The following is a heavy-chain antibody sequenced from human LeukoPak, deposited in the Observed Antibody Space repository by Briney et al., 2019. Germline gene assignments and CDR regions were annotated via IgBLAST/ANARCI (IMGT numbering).Heavy chain of an antibody. CDR1: GYTFTSYA. J-gene: IGHJ4*02. CDR2: INAGNGNT. CDR3: ARDNPGSYYFDY. V-gene: IGHV1-3*01. Sequence: ASVKVSCKASGYTFTSYAMHWVRQAPGQRLGWMGWINAGNGNTKYSQKFQGRVTITRDTSASTAYMELSSLRSEDTAVYYCARDNPGSYYFDYWGQGTLVTVSS. D-gene: IGHD1-14*01.